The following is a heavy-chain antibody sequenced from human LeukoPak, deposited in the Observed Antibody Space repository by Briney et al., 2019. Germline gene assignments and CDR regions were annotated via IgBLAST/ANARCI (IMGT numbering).Heavy chain of an antibody. CDR1: GYNFTNYW. CDR2: IYPGDSDT. Sequence: GESLKISCKGSGYNFTNYWIGWVRQMPGKGLEWMGFIYPGDSDTRYGPSFQGQVTISADKSISTAYVQWSSLKASDTAMYYCARSYDSSGYSDSWGQGTLVTVSS. J-gene: IGHJ4*02. V-gene: IGHV5-51*01. D-gene: IGHD3-22*01. CDR3: ARSYDSSGYSDS.